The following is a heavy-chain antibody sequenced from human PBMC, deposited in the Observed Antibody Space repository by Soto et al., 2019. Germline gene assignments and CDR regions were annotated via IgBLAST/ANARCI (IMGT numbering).Heavy chain of an antibody. CDR1: GFTFSSYA. V-gene: IGHV3-23*01. Sequence: EVQLLESGGGLVQPGGSLRLSCAASGFTFSSYAMTWVRQAPGKGLEWVSALSGNSGTTYSADSVKGRFTISRDNSRNTLYLQMSSLRPEDTALYYCAKGSKFTIFSANDFWGQGTLVTVSS. J-gene: IGHJ4*02. CDR2: LSGNSGTT. CDR3: AKGSKFTIFSANDF. D-gene: IGHD3-3*01.